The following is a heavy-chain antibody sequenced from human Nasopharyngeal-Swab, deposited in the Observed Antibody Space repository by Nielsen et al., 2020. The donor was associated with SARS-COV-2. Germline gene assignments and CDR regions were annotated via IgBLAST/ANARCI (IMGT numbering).Heavy chain of an antibody. CDR2: IYPGDSDT. J-gene: IGHJ3*02. CDR3: ARRRYGFPAHDAFDI. V-gene: IGHV5-51*01. CDR1: GSSFTSYW. D-gene: IGHD5-18*01. Sequence: GESLKISCKGSGSSFTSYWIGWVRQMPGKGLEWMGIIYPGDSDTRYSPSFQGQVTISADKSISTAYLQWSSLKASDTAMYYCARRRYGFPAHDAFDIWGQGTMVTVSS.